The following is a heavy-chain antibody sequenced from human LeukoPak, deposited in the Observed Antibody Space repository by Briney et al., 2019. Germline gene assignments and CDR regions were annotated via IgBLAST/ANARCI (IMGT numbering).Heavy chain of an antibody. D-gene: IGHD2-2*01. J-gene: IGHJ4*02. CDR1: GFTFSSYG. CDR3: AREAFVVVPAADDY. V-gene: IGHV3-30*02. CDR2: IRYDGSNK. Sequence: GGSLRLSCAASGFTFSSYGMHWVRQAPGKGLEWVAFIRYDGSNKYYADSVKGRFTISRDNSKNTLYLQMNSLRAEDTAVYYCAREAFVVVPAADDYWGQGTLVTVSS.